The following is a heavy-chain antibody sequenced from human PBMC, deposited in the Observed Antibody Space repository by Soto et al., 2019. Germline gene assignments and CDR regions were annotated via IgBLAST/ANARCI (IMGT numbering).Heavy chain of an antibody. CDR1: GGTFSSYA. CDR3: ARGRLNRLGGMDV. J-gene: IGHJ6*02. CDR2: MNPNSGNT. Sequence: ASVKVSCKASGGTFSSYAISWVRQAPGQGLEWMGWMNPNSGNTGYAQKFQGRVTMTRNTSISTAYMELSSLRSEDTAVYYCARGRLNRLGGMDVWGQGTTVTVSS. D-gene: IGHD3-16*02. V-gene: IGHV1-8*02.